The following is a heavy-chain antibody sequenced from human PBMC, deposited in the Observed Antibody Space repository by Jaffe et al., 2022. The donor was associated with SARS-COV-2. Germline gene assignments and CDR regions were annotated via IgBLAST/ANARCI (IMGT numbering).Heavy chain of an antibody. CDR1: GFTFSSYA. V-gene: IGHV3-30-3*01. CDR3: ARDLKRWSSGWYGYFDY. D-gene: IGHD6-19*01. Sequence: QVQLVESGGGVVQPGRSLRLSCAASGFTFSSYAMHWVRQAPGKGLEWVAVISYDGSNKYYADSVKGRFTISRDNSKNTLYLQMNSLRAEDTAVYYCARDLKRWSSGWYGYFDYWGQGTLVTVSS. CDR2: ISYDGSNK. J-gene: IGHJ4*02.